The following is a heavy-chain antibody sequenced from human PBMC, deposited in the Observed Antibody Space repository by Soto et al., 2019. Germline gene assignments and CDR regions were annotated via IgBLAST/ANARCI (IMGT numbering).Heavy chain of an antibody. CDR1: GFTFSRYS. CDR3: AREGSGGRDYYYYYGTDV. V-gene: IGHV3-48*02. J-gene: IGHJ6*02. Sequence: GGSLRLSCAASGFTFSRYSMNWVRQAPGKGLEWVSYISSSSSTIYYADSVKGRFTISRDNAKNSLYLQMNSLRDEDTAVYYCAREGSGGRDYYYYYGTDVWGQGTTVTVSS. CDR2: ISSSSSTI. D-gene: IGHD3-10*01.